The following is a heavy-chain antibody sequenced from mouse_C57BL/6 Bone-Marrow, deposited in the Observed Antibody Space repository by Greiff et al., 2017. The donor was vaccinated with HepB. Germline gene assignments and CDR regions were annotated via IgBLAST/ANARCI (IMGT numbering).Heavy chain of an antibody. V-gene: IGHV1-7*01. CDR2: INPSSGYT. CDR3: ARLYYLWYCDV. D-gene: IGHD1-1*01. Sequence: QVQLQQSGAELAKPGASVKLSCKAYGSTFTSYWMPWVKQRPGQGLEWIGYINPSSGYTKYNQKFKDKATLTADKASSTAYMQLSSLTYEDSAVYYCARLYYLWYCDVWGTGTTVTVSS. CDR1: GSTFTSYW. J-gene: IGHJ1*03.